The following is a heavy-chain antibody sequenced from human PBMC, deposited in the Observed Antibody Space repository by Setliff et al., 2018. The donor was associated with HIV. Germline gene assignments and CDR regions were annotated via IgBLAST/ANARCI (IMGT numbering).Heavy chain of an antibody. CDR1: GFSLATDGVA. V-gene: IGHV2-5*02. CDR2: IYWDGDT. CDR3: VHVNNFRSVYFDS. J-gene: IGHJ4*02. Sequence: GSGPPLVHPTQTLTLTCDFSGFSLATDGVAVGWIRQPPGKGPEWLALIYWDGDTRYNPTLNGRLTVTKATSNTHVVLMMSNMDPLDTATYHGVHVNNFRSVYFDSWGQGTLVTVSS.